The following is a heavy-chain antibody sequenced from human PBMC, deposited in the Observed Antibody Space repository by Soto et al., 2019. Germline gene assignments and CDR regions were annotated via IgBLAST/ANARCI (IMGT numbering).Heavy chain of an antibody. CDR2: IIPIFGTA. J-gene: IGHJ6*02. V-gene: IGHV1-69*01. CDR3: AYQWLVRTLTYYYYSYGMDV. CDR1: GGTFSSYA. D-gene: IGHD6-19*01. Sequence: QVQLVQSGAEVKKPGSSVKVSCKASGGTFSSYAISWVRQAPGQGLEWMGGIIPIFGTANYAQKFQGRVTITADESTSTAYMELSSLRSEDTAVYSCAYQWLVRTLTYYYYSYGMDVWGQGTTVTVSS.